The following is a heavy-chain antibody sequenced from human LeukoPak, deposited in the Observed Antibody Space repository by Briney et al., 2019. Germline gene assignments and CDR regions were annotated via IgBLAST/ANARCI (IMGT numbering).Heavy chain of an antibody. Sequence: GESLPISCKAYGYSLFSNYWIAWVRQMPGKGLEWMGILYPGDSDSRYSPSFQGQVTISADRSISTAYLHWSSMKVSDTAMYYCARASRDGYNQNFDYWGQGTLVAVSS. D-gene: IGHD5-24*01. CDR3: ARASRDGYNQNFDY. J-gene: IGHJ4*02. CDR2: LYPGDSDS. CDR1: GYSLFSNYW. V-gene: IGHV5-51*01.